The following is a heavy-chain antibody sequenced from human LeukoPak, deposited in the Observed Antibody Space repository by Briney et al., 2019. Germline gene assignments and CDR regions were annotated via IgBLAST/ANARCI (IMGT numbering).Heavy chain of an antibody. CDR2: IYYSGST. Sequence: SETLSLTCTVSGGSISSSSYYWGWIRQPPGKGLEWLGSIYYSGSTYYNPSLKSRVTISVDTSKNQFSLKLSSVTAADTAVYYCARHDSVVTAMVDYWGQGTLVTVSS. CDR1: GGSISSSSYY. V-gene: IGHV4-39*01. D-gene: IGHD2-21*02. J-gene: IGHJ4*02. CDR3: ARHDSVVTAMVDY.